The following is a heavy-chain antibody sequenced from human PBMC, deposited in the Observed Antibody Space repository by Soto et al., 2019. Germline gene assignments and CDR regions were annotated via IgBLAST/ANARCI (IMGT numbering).Heavy chain of an antibody. Sequence: QVQLVESGGGVVQPGRSLRLSCAASGFTFSSYGMHWVRQAPGKGLEWVAVISYDGSNKYYADSVKGRFTISRDNSKNTLYLQMNSLRAEDTAVYYCAKDTRYCGGDCYAYYYYYGMDVWGQGTTVTVSS. V-gene: IGHV3-30*18. CDR1: GFTFSSYG. CDR3: AKDTRYCGGDCYAYYYYYGMDV. CDR2: ISYDGSNK. D-gene: IGHD2-21*02. J-gene: IGHJ6*02.